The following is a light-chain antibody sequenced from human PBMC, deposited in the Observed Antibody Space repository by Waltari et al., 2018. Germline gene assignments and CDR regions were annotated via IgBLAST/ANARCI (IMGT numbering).Light chain of an antibody. CDR1: SLRSYY. CDR3: NSRDSSGNHLV. J-gene: IGLJ1*01. V-gene: IGLV3-19*01. Sequence: SSELTQDPAVSVALGQTVRITCQGDSLRSYYASWYQQKPGQAPVFVIYGKNNRPSGFPDRFSGSSSGDTVTLTITGAQAEDEADYYCNSRDSSGNHLVFGPGTKVTVL. CDR2: GKN.